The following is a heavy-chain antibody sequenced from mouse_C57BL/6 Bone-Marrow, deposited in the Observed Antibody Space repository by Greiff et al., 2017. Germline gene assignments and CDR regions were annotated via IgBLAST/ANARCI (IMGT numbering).Heavy chain of an antibody. D-gene: IGHD4-1*01. Sequence: EVKLQESGPGLAKPSQTLSLTCSVTGYSITSDYWNWIRKFPGNKLEYMGYISYSGSTYYNPSLKIRISITRGTAKNQYYLQLNSVTTEDTATYYCARSSLFWGWYYDVWGTGTTVTVSS. CDR3: ARSSLFWGWYYDV. CDR1: GYSITSDY. J-gene: IGHJ1*03. CDR2: ISYSGST. V-gene: IGHV3-8*01.